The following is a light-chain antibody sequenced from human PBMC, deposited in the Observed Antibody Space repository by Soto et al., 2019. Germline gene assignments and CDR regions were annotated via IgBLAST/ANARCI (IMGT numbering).Light chain of an antibody. CDR1: QSMSSW. CDR2: KAS. CDR3: QQYNNWPPIT. V-gene: IGKV1-5*03. J-gene: IGKJ5*01. Sequence: DIQMTQSASTVSASVGERVTITCLASQSMSSWLAWYQQKPGKAPKLLIYKASSLESGVPSRFSGSGSGTEFTLTISSLQSEDFAVYYCQQYNNWPPITFGQ.